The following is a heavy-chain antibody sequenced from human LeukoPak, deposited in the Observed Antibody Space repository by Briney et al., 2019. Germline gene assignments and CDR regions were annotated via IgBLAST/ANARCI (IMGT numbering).Heavy chain of an antibody. D-gene: IGHD6-19*01. CDR1: GFTFSSYS. V-gene: IGHV3-21*01. CDR2: ISSSSNYI. CDR3: ARDLRSSGWYYFDY. J-gene: IGHJ4*02. Sequence: GGSLRLSCAASGFTFSSYSMNWVRQAPGKGLEWVSSISSSSNYIYYADSVKGRFTISRDNAKSSLYLQMNSLRAEDTAVYYCARDLRSSGWYYFDYWGQGTLVTVSS.